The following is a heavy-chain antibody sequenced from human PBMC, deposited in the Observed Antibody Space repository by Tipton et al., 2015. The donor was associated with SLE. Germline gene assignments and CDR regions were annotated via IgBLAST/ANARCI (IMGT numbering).Heavy chain of an antibody. V-gene: IGHV1-69*05. Sequence: QSGAEVKKPGSSVKVSCKASGGTFSSYAISWVRQAPGQGLEWMGGIIPIFGTANYAQKFQGRVTITTDESTSTAYMELSSLRSEETAVYYCARSGRIPSQGAFDIWGQGTMVTVSS. J-gene: IGHJ3*02. CDR3: ARSGRIPSQGAFDI. CDR1: GGTFSSYA. CDR2: IIPIFGTA. D-gene: IGHD1-26*01.